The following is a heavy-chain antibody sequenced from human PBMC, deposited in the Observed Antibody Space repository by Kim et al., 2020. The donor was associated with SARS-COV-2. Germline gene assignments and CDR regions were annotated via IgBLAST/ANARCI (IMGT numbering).Heavy chain of an antibody. V-gene: IGHV3-48*02. D-gene: IGHD3-16*01. CDR3: VRDRRGGAFDI. CDR2: ITTSGSTI. CDR1: TFTFSAYD. Sequence: GGSLRLSCVTSTFTFSAYDMNWVRQAPGKGLEWLAFITTSGSTIYYADSVRGRFTISRDNAKNSLYLQINSLRDEDTAVYYCVRDRRGGAFDIWGQGTMVTVSS. J-gene: IGHJ3*02.